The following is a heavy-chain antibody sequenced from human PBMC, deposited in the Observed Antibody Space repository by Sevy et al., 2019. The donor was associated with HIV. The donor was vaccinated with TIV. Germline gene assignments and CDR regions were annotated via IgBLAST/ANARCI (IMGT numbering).Heavy chain of an antibody. D-gene: IGHD6-13*01. CDR2: IRYDGSDK. CDR1: GFTFSNFG. J-gene: IGHJ4*02. CDR3: AKELAGPGRRYFDY. Sequence: GGSLRLSCTASGFTFSNFGMHWVRQVPGKGLEWVTFIRYDGSDKYYEASVKGRFTISRDDSKNTLYLQMDSLRAEDTAMYYCAKELAGPGRRYFDYWGQGTLVTVSS. V-gene: IGHV3-30*02.